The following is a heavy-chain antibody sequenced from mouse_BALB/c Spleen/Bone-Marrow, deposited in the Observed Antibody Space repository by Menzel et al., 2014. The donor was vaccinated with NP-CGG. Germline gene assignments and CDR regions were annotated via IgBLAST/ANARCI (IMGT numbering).Heavy chain of an antibody. V-gene: IGHV5-17*02. CDR1: GFTFSSFG. J-gene: IGHJ4*01. Sequence: EVQGVESGGGLVQPGGSRKLSCAASGFTFSSFGMHWVRQAPEKGLEWVAYISSGSSTIYYADTVKGRFTISRDNPKNTLLLQMTSLRSEDTAMYCCARYGYYDAMVYWGQGTSGTVSS. D-gene: IGHD2-2*01. CDR2: ISSGSSTI. CDR3: ARYGYYDAMVY.